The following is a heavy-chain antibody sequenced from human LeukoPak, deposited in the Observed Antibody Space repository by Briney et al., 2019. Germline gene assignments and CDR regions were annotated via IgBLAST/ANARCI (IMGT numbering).Heavy chain of an antibody. V-gene: IGHV3-30*18. J-gene: IGHJ4*02. CDR2: ISYDGSNK. CDR3: AKDCGGDCYMDY. CDR1: GFTFSSYG. D-gene: IGHD2-21*02. Sequence: QPGGSLRLSCAASGFTFSSYGMHWVRQAPGKGLEWVAVISYDGSNKYYADSVKGRFTISRDNSKNTLYLQMNSLRAEDTAVYYCAKDCGGDCYMDYWGQGTLVTVSS.